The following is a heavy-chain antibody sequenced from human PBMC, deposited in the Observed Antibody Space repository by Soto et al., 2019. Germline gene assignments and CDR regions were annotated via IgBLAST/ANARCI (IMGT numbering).Heavy chain of an antibody. CDR2: INSDGSST. CDR1: GFNFSDYS. CDR3: ARGLKNYYGTDI. J-gene: IGHJ6*02. Sequence: GSLRLSCAASGFNFSDYSMNWVRQAPGKGLEWVSRINSDGSSTSYADSVKGRFTISRDNAKNTLYLQMDSLRAEDTAVFYCARGLKNYYGTDIWGQGTTVTAP. V-gene: IGHV3-74*01.